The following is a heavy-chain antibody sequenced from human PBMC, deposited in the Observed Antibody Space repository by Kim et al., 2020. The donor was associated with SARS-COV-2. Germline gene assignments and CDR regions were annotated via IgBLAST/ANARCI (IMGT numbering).Heavy chain of an antibody. CDR1: GFTFSSYW. CDR3: ARVGEIGDHLYYYYYGMDV. CDR2: INSDGSST. V-gene: IGHV3-74*01. J-gene: IGHJ6*02. Sequence: GGSLRLSCAASGFTFSSYWMHWVRQAPGKGLVWVSRINSDGSSTSYADSVKGRFTISRDNAKNTLYLQMNSLRAEDTAVYYCARVGEIGDHLYYYYYGMDVWGQGTTVTVSS. D-gene: IGHD3-10*01.